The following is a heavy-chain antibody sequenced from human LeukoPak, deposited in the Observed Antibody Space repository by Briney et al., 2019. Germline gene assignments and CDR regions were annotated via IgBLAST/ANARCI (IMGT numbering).Heavy chain of an antibody. V-gene: IGHV3-9*01. CDR2: ISYNSGTI. J-gene: IGHJ3*02. CDR3: AKDITYHFGEFLYPKALDT. Sequence: GGSLRLSCAASGFNFVDYAMHWVRQVPGKGLEWVSGISYNSGTIVYADSVKGGFTISRDNARNSLFPQMNSLRPADRALYYCAKDITYHFGEFLYPKALDTWGQGTTVTVAS. CDR1: GFNFVDYA. D-gene: IGHD3-10*01.